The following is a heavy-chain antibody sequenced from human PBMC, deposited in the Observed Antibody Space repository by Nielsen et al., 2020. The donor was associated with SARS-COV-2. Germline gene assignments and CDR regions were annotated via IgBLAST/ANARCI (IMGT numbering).Heavy chain of an antibody. CDR1: GYTFTSYG. CDR2: ISAYNGNT. CDR3: ARAGIAARPQIGYFYYGMDV. J-gene: IGHJ6*02. V-gene: IGHV1-18*01. Sequence: ASVQVSCKASGYTFTSYGISWVRQAPGQGLEWMGWISAYNGNTNYAQKFQGRVTMTRDTSISTAYMELSRLRSDDTAVHYCARAGIAARPQIGYFYYGMDVWGQGTTVTVSS. D-gene: IGHD6-6*01.